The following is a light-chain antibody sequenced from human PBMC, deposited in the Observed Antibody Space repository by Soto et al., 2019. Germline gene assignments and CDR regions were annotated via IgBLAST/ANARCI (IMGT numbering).Light chain of an antibody. CDR2: TAS. CDR3: QQSYSTPYT. CDR1: QSISRH. Sequence: DIQMTQSPSSLSASVGDRVTITCRASQSISRHLTWYQQKPGKAPKFLIYTASNLQSGVPSRFSGSGSGTDFSLTISSLQPADFATYYCQQSYSTPYTFGQGTRLEI. J-gene: IGKJ2*01. V-gene: IGKV1-39*01.